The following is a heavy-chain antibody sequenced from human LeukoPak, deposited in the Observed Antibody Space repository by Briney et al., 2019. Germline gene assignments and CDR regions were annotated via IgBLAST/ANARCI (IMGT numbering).Heavy chain of an antibody. CDR3: ARGGDFWSGYSRGYYMDV. D-gene: IGHD3-3*01. CDR2: ISGSGGST. Sequence: GGSLRLSCAASGFTFSSYVMHWVRQAPGKGLEWVSAISGSGGSTYYADSVKGRFTISRDNSKNTLYLQMNSLRAEDTAVYYCARGGDFWSGYSRGYYMDVWGKGTTVTVSS. J-gene: IGHJ6*03. CDR1: GFTFSSYV. V-gene: IGHV3-23*01.